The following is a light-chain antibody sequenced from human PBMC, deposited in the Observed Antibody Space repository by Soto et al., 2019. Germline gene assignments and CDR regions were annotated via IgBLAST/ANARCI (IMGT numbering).Light chain of an antibody. CDR3: NSYTSKSTGV. CDR2: GNS. V-gene: IGLV1-40*01. Sequence: QSVLTQPPSVSGAPGQRVTISCTGSSSNIGAGYDVHWYQQLPGTAPKLLIYGNSNRPSGVPDRFSGSKSGNTASLTISGLQAEDEADYYCNSYTSKSTGVFGTGTKVTVL. J-gene: IGLJ1*01. CDR1: SSNIGAGYD.